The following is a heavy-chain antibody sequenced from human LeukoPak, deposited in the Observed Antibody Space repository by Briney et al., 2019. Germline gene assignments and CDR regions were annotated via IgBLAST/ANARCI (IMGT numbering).Heavy chain of an antibody. D-gene: IGHD1-26*01. CDR2: IYHSGST. CDR3: ARGPRTNSGSSPGAFDI. V-gene: IGHV4-30-2*01. J-gene: IGHJ3*02. CDR1: GGSISSGGYS. Sequence: SETLSLTCAVSGGSISSGGYSWSWIRQPPGKGLEWIGYIYHSGSTYYNPSLKSRVTISVDRSKNQFSLKLSSVTAADTAVYYCARGPRTNSGSSPGAFDIWGQGTMVTVSS.